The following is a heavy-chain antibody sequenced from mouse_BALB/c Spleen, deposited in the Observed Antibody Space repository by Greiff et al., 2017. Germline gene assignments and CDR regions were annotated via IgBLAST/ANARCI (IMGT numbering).Heavy chain of an antibody. CDR1: GYSFTGYN. CDR2: IDPYYGGT. Sequence: EVQLQQSGPELEKPCASVKISCKASGYSFTGYNMNWVKQSNGKSLEWIGNIDPYYGGTSYNQKFKGKATLTVDKSSSTAYMQLKSLTSEDSAVYYCAREGITTVVAKDYYAMDYWGQGTSVTVSS. J-gene: IGHJ4*01. CDR3: AREGITTVVAKDYYAMDY. V-gene: IGHV1-39*01. D-gene: IGHD1-1*01.